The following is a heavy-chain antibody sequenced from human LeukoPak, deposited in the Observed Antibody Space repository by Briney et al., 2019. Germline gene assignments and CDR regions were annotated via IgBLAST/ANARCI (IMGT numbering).Heavy chain of an antibody. V-gene: IGHV1-69*13. J-gene: IGHJ5*02. Sequence: GASVKVSCKASGGTFSSYAISWVRQAPGQGLEWVGGIIPIFGTANCGQKFQGRVTITADESTSTAYMELSSLRSEDTAVYYCARDYMVRGVMGNWFDPWGQGTLVTVSS. CDR3: ARDYMVRGVMGNWFDP. CDR1: GGTFSSYA. CDR2: IIPIFGTA. D-gene: IGHD3-10*01.